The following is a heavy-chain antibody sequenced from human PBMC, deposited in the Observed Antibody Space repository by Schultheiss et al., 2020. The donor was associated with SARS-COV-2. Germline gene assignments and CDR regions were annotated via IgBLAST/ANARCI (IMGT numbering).Heavy chain of an antibody. CDR1: GFTFSSYW. V-gene: IGHV3-7*03. D-gene: IGHD2-2*01. CDR3: TTGVRRCSSTSCLRYYYYYYGMDV. J-gene: IGHJ6*02. CDR2: IKQDGSEK. Sequence: GGSLRLSCAASGFTFSSYWMSWVRQAPGKGLEWVANIKQDGSEKYYVDSVKGRFTISRDNAKNSLYLQMNSLKTEDTAVYYCTTGVRRCSSTSCLRYYYYYYGMDVWGQGTTVTVSS.